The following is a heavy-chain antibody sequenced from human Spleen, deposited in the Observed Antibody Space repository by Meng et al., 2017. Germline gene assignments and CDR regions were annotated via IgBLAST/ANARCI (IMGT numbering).Heavy chain of an antibody. CDR1: GGSLSGAY. J-gene: IGHJ5*02. Sequence: QVQLQQWGAGLLKPSETLSLTCAVNGGSLSGAYWNWIRQPPGKGLEWIGEIIHGGSPSYNPSLKSRVTISIDTSKNQLSLMLTSVIAADTAVYYCVYFWSGYFTSGQGTLVTVSS. CDR2: IIHGGSP. D-gene: IGHD3-3*01. CDR3: VYFWSGYFT. V-gene: IGHV4-34*12.